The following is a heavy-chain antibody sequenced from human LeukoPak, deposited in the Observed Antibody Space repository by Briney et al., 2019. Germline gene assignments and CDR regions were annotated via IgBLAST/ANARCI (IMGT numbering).Heavy chain of an antibody. Sequence: GGSLRLSCAASGFTFSSYAMSWVRQAPGKGLEWVSAISGSGGSTYYADSVKGRFTISRDDSKNTLHLQMNSLRAEDTAVYYCVRDGGAGIDYWGQGTLVTVSS. V-gene: IGHV3-23*01. CDR3: VRDGGAGIDY. CDR1: GFTFSSYA. D-gene: IGHD6-19*01. CDR2: ISGSGGST. J-gene: IGHJ4*02.